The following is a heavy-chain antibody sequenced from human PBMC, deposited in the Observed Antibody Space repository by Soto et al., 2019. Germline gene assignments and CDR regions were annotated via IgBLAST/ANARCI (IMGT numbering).Heavy chain of an antibody. CDR2: INSDGSST. V-gene: IGHV3-74*01. CDR1: GFTFSSYW. J-gene: IGHJ4*02. Sequence: GGSLRLSCAASGFTFSSYWMHWVRQAPGKGLVWVSRINSDGSSTSYADSVKGRFTISRDNAKNTLYLQMNSLRAEDTALYYCAKDGGMRGVVIPTHFDYWGQGTLVTVSS. D-gene: IGHD3-3*01. CDR3: AKDGGMRGVVIPTHFDY.